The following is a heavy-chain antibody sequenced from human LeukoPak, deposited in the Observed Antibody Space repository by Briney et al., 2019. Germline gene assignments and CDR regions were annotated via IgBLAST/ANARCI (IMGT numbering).Heavy chain of an antibody. Sequence: GGSLRLSSAASGFIFSDYVMHWVRQAPRKGLGWVAFISHDGSNKYYVDSVEGRFTVSRDSSTLYLQMNSLRREDTAVYYCAKDRSGWFTFDYWGQGTLVTVSS. D-gene: IGHD6-19*01. V-gene: IGHV3-30*02. CDR1: GFIFSDYV. CDR2: ISHDGSNK. CDR3: AKDRSGWFTFDY. J-gene: IGHJ4*02.